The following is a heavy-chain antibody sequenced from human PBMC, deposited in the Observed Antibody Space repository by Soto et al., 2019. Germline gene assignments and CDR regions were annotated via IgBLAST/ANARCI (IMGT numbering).Heavy chain of an antibody. J-gene: IGHJ5*02. CDR2: ISAYNGNT. CDR1: GYSYTSYG. Sequence: ASAKVTWKAPGYSYTSYGISWVRQAPGQGLEWMGWISAYNGNTNYAQKLQGRVTMTTDTSTSTAYMELRSLRSDDTAVYYCARREAVDWFDPWGQGTLVTVSS. D-gene: IGHD6-19*01. V-gene: IGHV1-18*01. CDR3: ARREAVDWFDP.